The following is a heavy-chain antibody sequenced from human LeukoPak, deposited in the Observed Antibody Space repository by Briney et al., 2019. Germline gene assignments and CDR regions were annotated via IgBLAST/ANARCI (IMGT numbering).Heavy chain of an antibody. J-gene: IGHJ4*02. Sequence: GGSLRLSCAASGFTFSSYSMNWVRQAPGKGLEWVSSISSSSSYIYYADSVKGRFTISRDNAKNSLYLQMNSLRAEDTAVYYCARDESPDSSSWYQVHYWGQGTLVTVSS. V-gene: IGHV3-21*01. D-gene: IGHD6-13*01. CDR1: GFTFSSYS. CDR2: ISSSSSYI. CDR3: ARDESPDSSSWYQVHY.